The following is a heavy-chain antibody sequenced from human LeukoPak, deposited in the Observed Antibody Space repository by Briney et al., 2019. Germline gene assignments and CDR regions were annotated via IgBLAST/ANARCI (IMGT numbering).Heavy chain of an antibody. D-gene: IGHD3-22*01. J-gene: IGHJ4*02. CDR3: ARVAVPYYYDSSGYLTYFDY. CDR2: INPNSGGT. Sequence: GASVKVSCKASGYTFTGYYMHWVRQAPGQGLEGMGWINPNSGGTNYGQNFQGRVTMTRDTSISTAYMELSRLRSDDTAVYYCARVAVPYYYDSSGYLTYFDYWGQGTLVTVSS. CDR1: GYTFTGYY. V-gene: IGHV1-2*02.